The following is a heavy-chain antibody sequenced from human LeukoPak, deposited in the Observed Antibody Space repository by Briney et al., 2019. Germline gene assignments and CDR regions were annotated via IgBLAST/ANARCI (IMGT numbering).Heavy chain of an antibody. J-gene: IGHJ6*03. D-gene: IGHD6-6*01. CDR2: IYYSGST. CDR3: ARGRIAARLGVYYYYMDV. CDR1: GGSISSYY. Sequence: NPSETLSLTCTVSGGSISSYYWSWIRQPPGKGLEWIGYIYYSGSTNYNPSLKSRVTISVDTSKNQFSLKLSSVTAADTAVYYCARGRIAARLGVYYYYMDVWGKGTTVTVSS. V-gene: IGHV4-59*01.